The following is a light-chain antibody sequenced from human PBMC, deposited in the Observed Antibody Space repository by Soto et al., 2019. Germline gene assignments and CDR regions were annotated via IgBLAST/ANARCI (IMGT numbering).Light chain of an antibody. CDR2: DAS. CDR3: QQYNTYSPERT. Sequence: IQMTQSPSSLSASVRDRVTITCRASQDIGNDLGWYQQKPGKAPKLLIYDASSLESGVPSRFSGSGSGTEFTLTISSLQPDDFATYYCQQYNTYSPERTFGQGTKVDIK. CDR1: QDIGND. J-gene: IGKJ1*01. V-gene: IGKV1-17*01.